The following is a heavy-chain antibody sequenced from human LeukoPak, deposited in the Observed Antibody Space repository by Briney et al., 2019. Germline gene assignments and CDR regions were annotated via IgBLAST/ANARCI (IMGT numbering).Heavy chain of an antibody. CDR3: ARAATLAGSFDY. D-gene: IGHD6-13*01. CDR2: IYSGGST. V-gene: IGHV3-53*01. CDR1: GFIVSSNY. Sequence: PGGSLRLSCAASGFIVSSNYMSWVRQAPGKGLEWVSTIYSGGSTYYADSVKGRFTVSRDNSQNTLYLQMNSLRAEDTAVYYCARAATLAGSFDYWGQGTLVTVSA. J-gene: IGHJ4*02.